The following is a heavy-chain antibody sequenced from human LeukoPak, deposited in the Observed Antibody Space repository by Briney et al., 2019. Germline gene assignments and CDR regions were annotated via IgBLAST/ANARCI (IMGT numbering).Heavy chain of an antibody. D-gene: IGHD6-13*01. J-gene: IGHJ6*02. CDR2: IIPILGIA. V-gene: IGHV1-69*04. Sequence: SVKVSCKASGGTFSSYAISWVRQAPGQGLEWMGRIIPILGIANYTQKFQGRVTITADKSTSTAYMELSSLRSEDTAVYYCARGGSIAAAGTYYYYGMDVWGQGTTVTVSS. CDR1: GGTFSSYA. CDR3: ARGGSIAAAGTYYYYGMDV.